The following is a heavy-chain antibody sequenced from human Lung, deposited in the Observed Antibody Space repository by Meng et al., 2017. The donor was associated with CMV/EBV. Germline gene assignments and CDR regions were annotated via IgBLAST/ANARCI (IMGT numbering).Heavy chain of an antibody. CDR2: INPHSGDT. CDR1: GYTFTGYN. V-gene: IGHV1-2*02. CDR3: ARLFHTSLGTNYYYGMDV. D-gene: IGHD3-10*01. J-gene: IGHJ6*01. Sequence: ASXXVSXKASGYTFTGYNIHWVRQAPGQGLEWMGWINPHSGDTKYAQKFQGRVTLTTDTSINTAYMEVSRLKSDDTAVFFCARLFHTSLGTNYYYGMDVWXLRXTVTVSS.